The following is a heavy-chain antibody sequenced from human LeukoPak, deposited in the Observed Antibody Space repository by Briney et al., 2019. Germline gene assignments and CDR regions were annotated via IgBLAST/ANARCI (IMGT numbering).Heavy chain of an antibody. D-gene: IGHD3-10*01. V-gene: IGHV3-73*01. CDR1: GFTFSSYA. CDR3: TRTYGSGSYYKTNKYYYYYMDV. J-gene: IGHJ6*03. CDR2: IRSKANSYAT. Sequence: GALRLSCAASGFTFSSYAMHWVRQASGKGLEWVGRIRSKANSYATAYAASVKGRFTISRDDSKNTAYLQMNSLKTEDTAVYYCTRTYGSGSYYKTNKYYYYYMDVWGKGTTVTISS.